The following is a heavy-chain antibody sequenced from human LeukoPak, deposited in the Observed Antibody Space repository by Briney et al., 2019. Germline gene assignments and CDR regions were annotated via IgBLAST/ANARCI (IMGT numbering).Heavy chain of an antibody. CDR2: ISYDGSNK. Sequence: GGSLRLSRAASGLPHRSYVMHGARQPPAKGREGVAVISYDGSNKYYADSAKGRFTISRDNSKITMYLQLNRLRAEDTAVYYYAKDRGSGWYPNWFDPWGQGTLVTVSS. D-gene: IGHD6-19*01. CDR3: AKDRGSGWYPNWFDP. V-gene: IGHV3-30*18. CDR1: GLPHRSYV. J-gene: IGHJ5*02.